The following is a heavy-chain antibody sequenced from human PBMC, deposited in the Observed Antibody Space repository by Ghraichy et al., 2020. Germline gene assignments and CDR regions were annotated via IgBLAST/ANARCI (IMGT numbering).Heavy chain of an antibody. CDR3: TTDLYSSSWPDY. D-gene: IGHD6-13*01. Sequence: LELFGRIKNKTDGGTTDYAAPVKGRFPISRDDSKNTLSLQMISLKTEDTAVYYCTTDLYSSSWPDYWGQGT. CDR2: IKNKTDGGTT. J-gene: IGHJ4*02. V-gene: IGHV3-15*01.